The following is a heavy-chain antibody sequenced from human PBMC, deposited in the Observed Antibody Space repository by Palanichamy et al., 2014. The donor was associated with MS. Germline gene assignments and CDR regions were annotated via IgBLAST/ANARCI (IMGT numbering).Heavy chain of an antibody. Sequence: QLQEWGPGLVKPSETLSLTCTVSGGSINNSSYYWGWIRQPPGKGLEWIGSIDYSGSTYYNPSLKSRVTMSVDTSKNQISLKLSSVTAADTAVYYCARLAEQLVQVAVYRYFDLWGRGSLVTVSS. CDR1: GGSINNSSYY. CDR2: IDYSGST. V-gene: IGHV4-39*01. CDR3: ARLAEQLVQVAVYRYFDL. J-gene: IGHJ2*01. D-gene: IGHD6-6*01.